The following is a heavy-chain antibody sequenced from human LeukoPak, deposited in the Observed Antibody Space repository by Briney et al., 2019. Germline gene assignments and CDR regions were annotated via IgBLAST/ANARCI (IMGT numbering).Heavy chain of an antibody. CDR1: GFTFSGSA. V-gene: IGHV3-73*01. CDR3: TRHRVERGYYGSGSYWSFFDY. D-gene: IGHD3-10*01. J-gene: IGHJ4*02. CDR2: IRSKANSYAT. Sequence: GGSLRLSCAASGFTFSGSAMHWVRQASGKGLEWVGRIRSKANSYATAYAASVKGRFTISRDDSKNTAYLQMNSLKTEDTAVYYCTRHRVERGYYGSGSYWSFFDYWGQGTLVTVSS.